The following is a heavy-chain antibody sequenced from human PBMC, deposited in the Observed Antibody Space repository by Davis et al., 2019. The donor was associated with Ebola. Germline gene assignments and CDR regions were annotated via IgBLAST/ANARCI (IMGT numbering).Heavy chain of an antibody. CDR2: IKQDGSEK. J-gene: IGHJ5*02. CDR3: ARDLPYYDFWSGYFDP. V-gene: IGHV3-7*01. Sequence: GGSLRLSCAASGFTFSSYWMSWVRQAPGKGLEWVANIKQDGSEKYYVDSVKGRFTISRDNAKNSLYLQMNSLRAEDTAVYYCARDLPYYDFWSGYFDPWGQGTLVTVSS. CDR1: GFTFSSYW. D-gene: IGHD3-3*01.